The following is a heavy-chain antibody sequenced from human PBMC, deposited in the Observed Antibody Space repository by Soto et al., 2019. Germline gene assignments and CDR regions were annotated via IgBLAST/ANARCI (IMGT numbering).Heavy chain of an antibody. V-gene: IGHV3-48*02. D-gene: IGHD3-10*01. J-gene: IGHJ4*02. CDR1: GFSFSGYT. Sequence: GGSLRLSCEGSGFSFSGYTMHWVRQAPGKGLEWVSHISSSSGTTYYADSVKGRFTIFRDNGKNSLYLQMNSLRDEDTAVYYCARDGGYWLDFWGQGTLVTVSS. CDR2: ISSSSGTT. CDR3: ARDGGYWLDF.